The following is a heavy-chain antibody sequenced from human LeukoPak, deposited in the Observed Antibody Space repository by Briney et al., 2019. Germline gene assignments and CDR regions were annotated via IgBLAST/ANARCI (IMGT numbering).Heavy chain of an antibody. D-gene: IGHD3-10*01. V-gene: IGHV3-73*01. J-gene: IGHJ4*02. CDR2: IRSKANSYAT. CDR1: GFTFSGSA. Sequence: PGGSLKLSCAGSGFTFSGSAMHWVRQASGKGLEWVGRIRSKANSYATAYAASVKGRFTISRDDSKNTAYLQMNSLKTEDTAVYYCIPDGFGELSLEGWGQGTLVTVSS. CDR3: IPDGFGELSLEG.